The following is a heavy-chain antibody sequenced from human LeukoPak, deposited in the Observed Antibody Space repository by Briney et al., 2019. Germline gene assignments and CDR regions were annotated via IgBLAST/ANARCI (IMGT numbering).Heavy chain of an antibody. CDR1: GFSLSTSGMS. V-gene: IGHV2-70*11. CDR2: IDWDDDK. D-gene: IGHD2-15*01. Sequence: SGPTLVNPTQTLTLTCTFSGFSLSTSGMSMSWIRQPPGKALEWLARIDWDDDKYYTTSLETRLTISKDTSKNQVALTMTNMDPVDTGTYYCARTGLEYCSGGSCYDHWGQGTLVTVSS. J-gene: IGHJ4*02. CDR3: ARTGLEYCSGGSCYDH.